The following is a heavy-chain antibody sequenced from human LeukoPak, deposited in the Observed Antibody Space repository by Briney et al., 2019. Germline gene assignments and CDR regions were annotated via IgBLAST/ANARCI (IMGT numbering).Heavy chain of an antibody. D-gene: IGHD3-10*01. J-gene: IGHJ6*02. CDR3: ARDYYGSGSGSYYGMDV. CDR1: GYSISSGYY. Sequence: SETLSLTCTVSGYSISSGYYWGWIRQPPGKGLEWIGSIYHSGSTYYNPSLKSRVTISVDTSKNQFSLKLSSVTAADTAVYYCARDYYGSGSGSYYGMDVWGQGTTVTVSS. V-gene: IGHV4-38-2*02. CDR2: IYHSGST.